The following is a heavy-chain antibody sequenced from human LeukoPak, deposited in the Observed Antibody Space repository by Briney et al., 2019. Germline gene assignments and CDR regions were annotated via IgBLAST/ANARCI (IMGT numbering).Heavy chain of an antibody. CDR1: GFSFSNYG. V-gene: IGHV3-33*05. J-gene: IGHJ4*02. CDR3: AAPDSSGYYYPYYFDY. CDR2: ISYDGNNA. Sequence: PGRSLRLSCAASGFSFSNYGMHWVRQAPGKGLEWVAVISYDGNNAYYADSVKGRFTISRDNAKNSLYLQMNSLRAEDTAVYYCAAPDSSGYYYPYYFDYWGQGTLVTVSS. D-gene: IGHD3-22*01.